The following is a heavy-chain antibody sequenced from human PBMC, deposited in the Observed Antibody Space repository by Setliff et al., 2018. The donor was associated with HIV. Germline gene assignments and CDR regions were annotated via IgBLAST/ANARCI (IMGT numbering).Heavy chain of an antibody. V-gene: IGHV4-39*01. CDR3: ARHDPEETLSFGDLSSLANFDS. J-gene: IGHJ4*02. CDR2: MYYSRTT. CDR1: DDSISSYY. Sequence: SETLSLTCNVSDDSISSYYWGWIRQPPGRGLEWIASMYYSRTTYYNPSLESRVALSVDTSKNQFSLHLTSVTAADTAIYYCARHDPEETLSFGDLSSLANFDSWGQGTLVTVSS. D-gene: IGHD3-10*01.